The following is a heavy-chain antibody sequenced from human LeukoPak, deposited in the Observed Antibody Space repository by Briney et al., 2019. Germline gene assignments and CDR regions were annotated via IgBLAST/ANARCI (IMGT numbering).Heavy chain of an antibody. J-gene: IGHJ3*02. CDR3: ARDVLDIVVVPAAIWAPHHDAFDI. CDR1: GFTFSSYG. D-gene: IGHD2-2*02. Sequence: GGSVRLSCAASGFTFSSYGMHWVRQAPGKGLEWVAVIWYDGSNKYYADSVKGRFTISRDNSKNTLYLQMNSLRAEDMAVYYCARDVLDIVVVPAAIWAPHHDAFDIWGQGTMVTVSS. CDR2: IWYDGSNK. V-gene: IGHV3-33*01.